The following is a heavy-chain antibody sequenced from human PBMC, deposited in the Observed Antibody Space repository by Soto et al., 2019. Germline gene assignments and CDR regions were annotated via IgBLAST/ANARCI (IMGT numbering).Heavy chain of an antibody. CDR1: GFTFSTYA. CDR3: AKDRQPDGSWPFDH. D-gene: IGHD3-22*01. CDR2: LFGNGGGI. J-gene: IGHJ4*02. V-gene: IGHV3-23*01. Sequence: PGRSLRLSCAASGFTFSTYAMSWVRQAPGKGLEWVSGLFGNGGGISYADSVKGRFTISRDNSNNMLYLQMHSLRAEDTAVYYCAKDRQPDGSWPFDHCGQGTLVTVSS.